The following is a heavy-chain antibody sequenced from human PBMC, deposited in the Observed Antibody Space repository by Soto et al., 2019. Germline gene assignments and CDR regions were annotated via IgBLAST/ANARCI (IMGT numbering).Heavy chain of an antibody. V-gene: IGHV4-4*02. CDR1: GGPISSSNW. CDR2: IYHSGST. D-gene: IGHD2-21*02. Sequence: PSETLSLTCAVSGGPISSSNWWSWVRQPPGKGLEWIGEIYHSGSTNYNPSLKSRVTISVDKSKNQFSLKLSSVTAADTAVYYCARRSDCYWYFDLWGRGTLVTVSS. CDR3: ARRSDCYWYFDL. J-gene: IGHJ2*01.